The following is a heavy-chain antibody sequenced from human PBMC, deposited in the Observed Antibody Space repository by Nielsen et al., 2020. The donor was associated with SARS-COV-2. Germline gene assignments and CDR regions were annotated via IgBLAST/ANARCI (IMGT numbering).Heavy chain of an antibody. J-gene: IGHJ5*02. CDR1: GGSISSGSYY. V-gene: IGHV4-61*02. D-gene: IGHD3-22*01. Sequence: SETLSLTCTVSGGSISSGSYYWSWIRQPAGKGLEWIGRIYTSGSTNYNPSLKSRVTISVDTSKNQFSLKLSSVTAADTAVYYCARDLYYDSSGGDNWFDPWGQGTLVTVSS. CDR2: IYTSGST. CDR3: ARDLYYDSSGGDNWFDP.